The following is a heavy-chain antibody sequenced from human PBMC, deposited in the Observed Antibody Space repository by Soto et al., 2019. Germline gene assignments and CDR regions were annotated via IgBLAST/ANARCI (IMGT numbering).Heavy chain of an antibody. CDR3: ARDLWGAYAFGSAGVRYYRCGMDV. CDR1: GGSISSYS. Sequence: QVPLQESGPGLVKPSETLSLTCTVSGGSISSYSWSWIRQPPGKGLQWVGCVSYTGSTNYNPSLQYRVTISVDTSKKQFSLKLSFVTAADTAVYDCARDLWGAYAFGSAGVRYYRCGMDVWGEGTAVTVSS. J-gene: IGHJ6*04. CDR2: VSYTGST. V-gene: IGHV4-59*01. D-gene: IGHD3-16*01.